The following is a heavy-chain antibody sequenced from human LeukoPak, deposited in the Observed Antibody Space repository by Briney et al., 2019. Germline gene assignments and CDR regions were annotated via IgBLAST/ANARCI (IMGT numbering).Heavy chain of an antibody. J-gene: IGHJ4*02. CDR3: ARSPWAVLPDY. CDR2: INSDGSRT. Sequence: GGSLRLSCAASGFTFSTYWMHWVRQAPGKGLVWVSRINSDGSRTNYADSVKGRFTISRDNAKNTLDLQMNSLRAEDTAVYFCARSPWAVLPDYWGQGTLVTASS. V-gene: IGHV3-74*01. D-gene: IGHD1-26*01. CDR1: GFTFSTYW.